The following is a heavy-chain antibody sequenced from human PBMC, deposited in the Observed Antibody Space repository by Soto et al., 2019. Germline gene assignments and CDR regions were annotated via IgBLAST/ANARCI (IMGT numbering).Heavy chain of an antibody. Sequence: EVQLLESGGAPVQSGGSLRLSCVTSGFTFENYAMSWVRQAPGKGLEWVSPISGSGGTTYYSDSVKGRFTISRDNSKNTGYLQMNDLRVEDAAEYFCAKDSWAIFGVPAGEYYAMDVWGQGTTVTVSS. D-gene: IGHD3-3*01. V-gene: IGHV3-23*01. CDR3: AKDSWAIFGVPAGEYYAMDV. CDR1: GFTFENYA. J-gene: IGHJ6*02. CDR2: ISGSGGTT.